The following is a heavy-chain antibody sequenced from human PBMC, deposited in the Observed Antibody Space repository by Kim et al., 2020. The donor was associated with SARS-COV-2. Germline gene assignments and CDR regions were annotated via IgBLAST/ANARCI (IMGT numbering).Heavy chain of an antibody. V-gene: IGHV3-23*01. J-gene: IGHJ3*02. Sequence: KTYYAESVSGRFTISRDNSRDALYVHMNSLRAEDTALYYCARQRGYDFDMWGQGTMVTVSS. CDR2: KT. D-gene: IGHD1-1*01. CDR3: ARQRGYDFDM.